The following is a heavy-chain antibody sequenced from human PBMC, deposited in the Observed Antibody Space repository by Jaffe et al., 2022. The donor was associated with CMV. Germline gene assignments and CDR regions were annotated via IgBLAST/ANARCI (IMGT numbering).Heavy chain of an antibody. CDR2: ISSSGSTI. CDR3: ARSEGQSSSPPLGH. Sequence: EVQLVESGGGLVQPGGSLRLSCAASGFTFSSYEMNWVRQAPGKGLEWVSYISSSGSTIYYADSVKGRFTISRDNAKNSLYLQMNSLRAEDTAVYYCARSEGQSSSPPLGHWGQGTLVTVSS. D-gene: IGHD6-6*01. J-gene: IGHJ4*02. CDR1: GFTFSSYE. V-gene: IGHV3-48*03.